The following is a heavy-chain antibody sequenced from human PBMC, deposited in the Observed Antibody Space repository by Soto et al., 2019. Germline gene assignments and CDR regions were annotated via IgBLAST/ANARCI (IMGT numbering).Heavy chain of an antibody. J-gene: IGHJ5*02. D-gene: IGHD2-21*02. V-gene: IGHV3-30*18. CDR2: IAYDGSNT. Sequence: QVQLVESGGGVIQPGRSLRLSCAASGFSFSNYGMHWVRQAPGRGLGWLAVIAYDGSNTYYADSVKGRFTVCRDNSKNTLYLQINGLRPDDTAVYYCAKAGEDGGHSGPLGSWGQGTLVTVSS. CDR1: GFSFSNYG. CDR3: AKAGEDGGHSGPLGS.